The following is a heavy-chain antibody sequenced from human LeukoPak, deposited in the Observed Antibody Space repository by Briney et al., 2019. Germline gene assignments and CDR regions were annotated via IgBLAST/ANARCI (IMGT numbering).Heavy chain of an antibody. J-gene: IGHJ4*02. CDR1: GFTFTSYA. D-gene: IGHD1-26*01. Sequence: AGGSLRLSCAASGFTFTSYAMTWFRQPPGKGLEWVSGISDGGGGTYYADSVKGRFTISRDNSKNTLYLQMNSLSADDTAIYYCAKIREVGAKFADFWGQGTLVTVSS. CDR3: AKIREVGAKFADF. CDR2: ISDGGGGT. V-gene: IGHV3-23*01.